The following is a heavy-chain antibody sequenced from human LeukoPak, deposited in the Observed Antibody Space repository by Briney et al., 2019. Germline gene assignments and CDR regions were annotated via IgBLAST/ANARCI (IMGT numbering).Heavy chain of an antibody. J-gene: IGHJ5*02. CDR2: IYYSGST. D-gene: IGHD3-22*01. V-gene: IGHV4-59*01. CDR1: GASISNYY. CDR3: ARGESSGSNWFDP. Sequence: SETLSLTCTVSGASISNYYWSWIRQPPGRGLDWIGYIYYSGSTNYNPSLKSRVTISVDTSKNQFSLKLSSVTAADTAVYYCARGESSGSNWFDPWGQGTLVTVSS.